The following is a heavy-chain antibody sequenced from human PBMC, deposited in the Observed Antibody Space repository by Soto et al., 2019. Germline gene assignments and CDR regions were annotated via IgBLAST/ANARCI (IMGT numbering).Heavy chain of an antibody. CDR2: ISYDGSNK. D-gene: IGHD3-22*01. CDR1: GFTFSSYA. CDR3: ARDREYYYDSSGYYYYYGMDG. Sequence: QVQLVESGGGVVHPGRSLRLSCAASGFTFSSYAMHWVRQAPGKGLEWVAVISYDGSNKYYADSVKGRFTISRDNSKNTLYLQMNSLRAEDTAVYYCARDREYYYDSSGYYYYYGMDGWGQGTTVTVSS. V-gene: IGHV3-30-3*01. J-gene: IGHJ6*02.